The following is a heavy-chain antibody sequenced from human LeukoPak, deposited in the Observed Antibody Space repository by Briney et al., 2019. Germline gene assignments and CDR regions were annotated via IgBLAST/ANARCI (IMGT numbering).Heavy chain of an antibody. CDR2: VKQDGSEQ. V-gene: IGHV3-7*01. Sequence: GGSLRLSCAASGFTFSSYGMHWVRQAPGKGLEWLANVKQDGSEQFYLDSVRGRFTISRDNAKNSIYLEMNSLRAQDTAIYYCAKQAFWNYDSWGRGTLVIVSS. CDR3: AKQAFWNYDS. J-gene: IGHJ4*02. CDR1: GFTFSSYG. D-gene: IGHD3-3*01.